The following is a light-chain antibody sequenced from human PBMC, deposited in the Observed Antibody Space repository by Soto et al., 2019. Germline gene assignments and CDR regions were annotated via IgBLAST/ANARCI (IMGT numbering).Light chain of an antibody. CDR1: SSNIGNNA. V-gene: IGLV1-36*01. Sequence: QSVLSQPPSVSEAPRQRVTISCSGSSSNIGNNAVNWYQQLPRKAPKLLIYYDDLLPSGVSDRFSGSKSGASASLAISGLQSEDEADYYCAAWDDSLNGWVFGGGTQLTVL. J-gene: IGLJ3*02. CDR2: YDD. CDR3: AAWDDSLNGWV.